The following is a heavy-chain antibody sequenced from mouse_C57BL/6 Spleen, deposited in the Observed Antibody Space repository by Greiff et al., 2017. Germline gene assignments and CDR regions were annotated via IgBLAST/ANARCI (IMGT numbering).Heavy chain of an antibody. D-gene: IGHD2-4*01. CDR2: ICSCGST. J-gene: IGHJ4*01. CDR3: ARSEDYDRNDYAMDY. Sequence: QVQLKESGPGLVQPSQSLSIPCTVSGFSLTSYGVPWVRQSPGKGLEWLGVICSCGSTDYNAAFISRLTISKDNSKSQVFVKMNSLQADDRAIYYCARSEDYDRNDYAMDYWGQGTSVTVSS. V-gene: IGHV2-2*01. CDR1: GFSLTSYG.